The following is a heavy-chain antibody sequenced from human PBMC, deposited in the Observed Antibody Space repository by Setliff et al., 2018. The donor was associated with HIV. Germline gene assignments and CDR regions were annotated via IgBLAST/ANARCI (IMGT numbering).Heavy chain of an antibody. D-gene: IGHD5-12*01. CDR2: INPTGGST. CDR3: ASAGAWQRNALDI. V-gene: IGHV1-46*01. J-gene: IGHJ3*02. CDR1: GYSFTNHY. Sequence: PGASVKVSCKPSGYSFTNHYMHWVRQAPGQGFEWMGVINPTGGSTRNTQKFQGRVAMTRDTSTSTVYMELSSLRSEDTAVYYCASAGAWQRNALDIWGQGTMVTVSS.